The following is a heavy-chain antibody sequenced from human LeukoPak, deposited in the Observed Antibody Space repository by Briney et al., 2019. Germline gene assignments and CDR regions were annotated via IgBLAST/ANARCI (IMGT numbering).Heavy chain of an antibody. CDR1: GFTFDDYG. CDR2: ISWNGGST. J-gene: IGHJ4*02. Sequence: GGSLRLSCAASGFTFDDYGMSWVRQAPGKGLEWVSGISWNGGSTGYADSVKGRFTISRDNSKNTLYLQMNSLRAEDTAVYYCARRAGAYSHPYDYWGQGTLVTVSS. V-gene: IGHV3-20*04. D-gene: IGHD4/OR15-4a*01. CDR3: ARRAGAYSHPYDY.